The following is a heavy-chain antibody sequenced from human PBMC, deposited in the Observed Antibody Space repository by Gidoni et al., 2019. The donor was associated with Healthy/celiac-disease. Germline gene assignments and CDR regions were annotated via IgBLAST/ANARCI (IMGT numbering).Heavy chain of an antibody. CDR3: ARNKLGAYYYYGMDV. D-gene: IGHD6-6*01. CDR2: IWYDGSNK. J-gene: IGHJ6*02. Sequence: QVQLVESGGGVVQPGRSLRLPCAASGFTFSSYGMHWVRQAPGKGLEWVAVIWYDGSNKYYADSVKGRFTISRDNSKNTLYLQMNSLRAEDTAVYYCARNKLGAYYYYGMDVWGQGTTVTVSS. CDR1: GFTFSSYG. V-gene: IGHV3-33*01.